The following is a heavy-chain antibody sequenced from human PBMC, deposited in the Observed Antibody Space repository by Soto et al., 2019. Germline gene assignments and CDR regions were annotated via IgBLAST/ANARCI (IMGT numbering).Heavy chain of an antibody. CDR1: GGPISSGSYS. CDR2: IYHIGTT. J-gene: IGHJ4*02. V-gene: IGHV4-61*01. Sequence: QLQLQESGPGLVKPSETLSLTCSVSGGPISSGSYSWSWMRQPPGKTLEWIGYIYHIGTTNYNPSHKSRVTISVDTSQIQFSLKLSSVTAADTAMYYCARGGGSYYIAYWGQGTLVTVSS. CDR3: ARGGGSYYIAY. D-gene: IGHD1-26*01.